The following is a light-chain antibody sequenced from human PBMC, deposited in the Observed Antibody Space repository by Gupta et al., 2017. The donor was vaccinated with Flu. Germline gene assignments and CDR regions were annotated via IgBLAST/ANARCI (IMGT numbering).Light chain of an antibody. CDR1: RNDVGSYYR. Sequence: SVTISCTGTRNDVGSYYRVSWYQQSPGTAPKLIISEVSNRPSGVPDRLSGSKSGITASLSISGLQPEDEADYYCSSYTSDDTWVFGGGTKLTVL. CDR2: EVS. V-gene: IGLV2-18*02. CDR3: SSYTSDDTWV. J-gene: IGLJ3*02.